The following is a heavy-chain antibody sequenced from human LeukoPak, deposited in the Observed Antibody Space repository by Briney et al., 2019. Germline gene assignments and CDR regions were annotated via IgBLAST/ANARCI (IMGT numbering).Heavy chain of an antibody. J-gene: IGHJ4*02. CDR1: GGTFSSYA. Sequence: ASVKVSCKASGGTFSSYAISWVRQAPGQGLEWMGGIIPIFGTANYAQKFQGRVTITADKSTSTAYMELSSLRSEDTAVYYCARISGDCSNTSCSDWGQGTLVTVSS. V-gene: IGHV1-69*06. CDR3: ARISGDCSNTSCSD. CDR2: IIPIFGTA. D-gene: IGHD2-2*01.